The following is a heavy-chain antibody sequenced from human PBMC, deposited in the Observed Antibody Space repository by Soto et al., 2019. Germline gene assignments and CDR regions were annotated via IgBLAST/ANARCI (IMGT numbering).Heavy chain of an antibody. J-gene: IGHJ5*02. Sequence: PGGSLRLSCTASGFTLCNAWMSWVSQAPGKGLEWVGRIKSKTDGGTTDYATPVKGRFTISRDDSKNTLYVQMNSLKTEETAVYYYSTRAPGRGGFDPWGQGTLVAGSS. CDR1: GFTLCNAW. CDR2: IKSKTDGGTT. CDR3: STRAPGRGGFDP. V-gene: IGHV3-15*01. D-gene: IGHD2-15*01.